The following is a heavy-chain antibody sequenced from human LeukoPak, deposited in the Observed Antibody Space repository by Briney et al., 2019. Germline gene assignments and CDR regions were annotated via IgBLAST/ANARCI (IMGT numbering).Heavy chain of an antibody. D-gene: IGHD1-26*01. CDR3: ARYSGSQTYYYYGMDV. J-gene: IGHJ6*02. Sequence: ASVKVSCKASGYTFTSYGISWVRQAPGQGLEWMGWISAYNGNTNYAQKLQGRVTMTTDTSTSTAYMELRSLRSDDTAVYYCARYSGSQTYYYYGMDVWGQGTTVTVSS. V-gene: IGHV1-18*01. CDR1: GYTFTSYG. CDR2: ISAYNGNT.